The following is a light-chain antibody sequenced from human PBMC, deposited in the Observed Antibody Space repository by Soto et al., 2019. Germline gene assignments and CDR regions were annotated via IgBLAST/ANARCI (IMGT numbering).Light chain of an antibody. CDR2: GNS. CDR1: SSYIGAGYD. J-gene: IGLJ1*01. CDR3: QSYDSSLSGYV. V-gene: IGLV1-40*01. Sequence: QPVLTQPPSVSRAPGQRVTISCTGSSSYIGAGYDVHWYQQLPGTAHKLLIYGNSNRPSGVPDRFSGSKSGTSASLAITGLQAEDEADYYCQSYDSSLSGYVFGTGTKLTVL.